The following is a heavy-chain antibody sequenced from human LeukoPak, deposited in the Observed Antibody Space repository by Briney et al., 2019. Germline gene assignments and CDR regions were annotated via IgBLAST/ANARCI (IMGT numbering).Heavy chain of an antibody. CDR3: ARDQLAWFDP. V-gene: IGHV4-39*07. D-gene: IGHD1-1*01. J-gene: IGHJ5*02. CDR2: IYYSGNT. CDR1: GGSISSPNYY. Sequence: PSETLSLTCTVSGGSISSPNYYWGWIRQPPGKGLEWIGTIYYSGNTYYNPSLKSRVTISVATSKNQFSLKLSSVTAADTAVYYCARDQLAWFDPWGQGTLVTVSS.